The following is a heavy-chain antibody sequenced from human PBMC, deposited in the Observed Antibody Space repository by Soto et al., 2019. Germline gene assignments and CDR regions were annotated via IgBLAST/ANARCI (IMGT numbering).Heavy chain of an antibody. Sequence: HPGGSLRLSCAASGFTFSSYWMHWVRQAPGKGLVWVSRINSDGSSTSYADSVKGRFTISRDNAKNTLYLQMNSLRAEDTAVYYCAREGDIVVVPAAIYYYRLDVWGQGTTVTVSS. D-gene: IGHD2-2*02. CDR2: INSDGSST. CDR3: AREGDIVVVPAAIYYYRLDV. CDR1: GFTFSSYW. J-gene: IGHJ6*02. V-gene: IGHV3-74*01.